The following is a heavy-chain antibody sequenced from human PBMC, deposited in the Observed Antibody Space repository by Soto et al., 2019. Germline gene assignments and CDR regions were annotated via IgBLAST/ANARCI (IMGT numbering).Heavy chain of an antibody. CDR3: LTERGAGSYKGYAREDH. CDR2: MKSITDAGTT. Sequence: EVQLVQSGGGLVKPGESLTLSCAGSGFTFANAWMSWVRQAPGKGLEWVGRMKSITDAGTTDLAAPVKGRVSISRDESKNTWYRRRTNVKVEETALEFCLTERGAGSYKGYAREDHWGQGTLVTVSS. D-gene: IGHD1-1*01. CDR1: GFTFANAW. J-gene: IGHJ4*02. V-gene: IGHV3-15*01.